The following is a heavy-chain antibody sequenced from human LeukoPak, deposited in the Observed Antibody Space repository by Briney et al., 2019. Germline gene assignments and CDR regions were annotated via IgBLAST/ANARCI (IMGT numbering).Heavy chain of an antibody. V-gene: IGHV3-66*01. CDR2: IYTGGST. Sequence: GGSLRLSCVVSGFTVSSNYMTWVRQAPGKGLEWVSNIYTGGSTDYADSVKARFIISRDNSNNTLYLQMNSLTAEDTAVYYCAGGLGLGEFDYWGQGTLVTVSS. CDR1: GFTVSSNY. J-gene: IGHJ4*02. D-gene: IGHD3-16*01. CDR3: AGGLGLGEFDY.